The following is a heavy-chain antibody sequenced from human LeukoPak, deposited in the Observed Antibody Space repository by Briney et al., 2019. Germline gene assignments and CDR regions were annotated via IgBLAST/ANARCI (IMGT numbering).Heavy chain of an antibody. D-gene: IGHD3-22*01. Sequence: ASVKVSCKASGYTFTSYGISWVRQAPGQGLEWMGWISAYNGNTSYAQKLQGRVTMTTDTSTSTAYMELRSLRSDDTAVYYCARARSYDSSGYYDYWGQGTLVTVSS. V-gene: IGHV1-18*01. CDR3: ARARSYDSSGYYDY. J-gene: IGHJ4*02. CDR1: GYTFTSYG. CDR2: ISAYNGNT.